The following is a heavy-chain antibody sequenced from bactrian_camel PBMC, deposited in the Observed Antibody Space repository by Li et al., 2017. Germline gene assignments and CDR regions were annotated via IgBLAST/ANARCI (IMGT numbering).Heavy chain of an antibody. CDR1: GFTVVDGD. D-gene: IGHD1*01. CDR2: ISSDGST. Sequence: HVQLVESGGGSVQAGGSLRLSCTASGFTVVDGDMAWYRQGAGNECELVSSISSDGSTYDADSVKGRFTISKDNAKKILYLEMHNVKVGDTGVYYCAAHSLQGGMWSLDPARFAVWGQGTQVTVS. J-gene: IGHJ4*01. CDR3: AAHSLQGGMWSLDPARFAV. V-gene: IGHV3S55*01.